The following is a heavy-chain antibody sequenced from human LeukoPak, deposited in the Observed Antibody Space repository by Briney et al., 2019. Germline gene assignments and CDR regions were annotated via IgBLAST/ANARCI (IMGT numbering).Heavy chain of an antibody. CDR1: GNYW. V-gene: IGHV3-74*01. CDR3: ARSGYYYDSSDLIDY. CDR2: INSDGSST. Sequence: GGSLRLSCAASGNYWMHWVRQAPGKGLVWVSRINSDGSSTSYADFVKGRFTISRDNAKNTLYLQMNSLRAEDTAVYYCARSGYYYDSSDLIDYWGQGTLVTVSS. D-gene: IGHD3-22*01. J-gene: IGHJ4*02.